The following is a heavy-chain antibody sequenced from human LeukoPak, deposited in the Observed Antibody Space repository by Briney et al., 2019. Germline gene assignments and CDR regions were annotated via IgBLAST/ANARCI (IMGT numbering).Heavy chain of an antibody. Sequence: SETLSLTCTVSGGSISSSSYYWGWIRQPPGKGLEWIGEINHSGSTNYNPSLKSRVTISVDTSKNQFSLKLSSVTAADTAVYYCARGRGYSYGYSLDFWGGQGTLVTVSS. CDR3: ARGRGYSYGYSLDFW. J-gene: IGHJ4*02. D-gene: IGHD5-18*01. V-gene: IGHV4-39*07. CDR2: INHSGST. CDR1: GGSISSSSYY.